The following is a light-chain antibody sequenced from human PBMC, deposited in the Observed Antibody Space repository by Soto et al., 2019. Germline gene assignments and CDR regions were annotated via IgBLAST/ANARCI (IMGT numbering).Light chain of an antibody. V-gene: IGLV2-23*02. CDR2: EVS. Sequence: QSALTQPASGSGSPGQSIAISCTGTSSDVRSYNLVSWYQQHPGKAPKLMIYEVSKRPSGVSNRFSGSKSGNTASLTISGLQAEDEADYYCCSYAGSSTYVFGTGTKVTVL. J-gene: IGLJ1*01. CDR3: CSYAGSSTYV. CDR1: SSDVRSYNL.